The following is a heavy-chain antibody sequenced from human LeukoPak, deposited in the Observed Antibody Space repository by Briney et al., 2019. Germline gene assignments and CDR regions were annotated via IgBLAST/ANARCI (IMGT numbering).Heavy chain of an antibody. J-gene: IGHJ4*02. Sequence: SETLSLTCTVSGGSISSGDYYWSWIRQPPGKGLEWIGYIYYSGSTYYNPSLKSRVTISVDTSKNQFSLKLSSVTAADTAVYCCARERETLFDYWGQGTLVTVSS. V-gene: IGHV4-30-4*08. CDR1: GGSISSGDYY. CDR3: ARERETLFDY. CDR2: IYYSGST. D-gene: IGHD1-26*01.